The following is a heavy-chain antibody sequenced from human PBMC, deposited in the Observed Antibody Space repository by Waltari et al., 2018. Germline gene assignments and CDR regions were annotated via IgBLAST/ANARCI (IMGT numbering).Heavy chain of an antibody. V-gene: IGHV3-53*01. CDR3: ATSRIAAAGTLDY. Sequence: EVQLVESGGGLIQPGGSLRLSCSASGFTVSSHYMSWVRQAPGKGLEWVSVIYSGGSTYYADSVKGRFTISRDNSKNTLYLQMNSLRAEDTAVYYCATSRIAAAGTLDYWGQGTLVTVSS. D-gene: IGHD6-13*01. CDR2: IYSGGST. CDR1: GFTVSSHY. J-gene: IGHJ4*02.